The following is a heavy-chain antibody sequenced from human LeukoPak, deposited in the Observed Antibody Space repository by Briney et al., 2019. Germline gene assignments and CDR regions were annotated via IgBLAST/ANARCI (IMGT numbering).Heavy chain of an antibody. CDR1: GGSISSYY. D-gene: IGHD7-27*01. J-gene: IGHJ6*02. V-gene: IGHV4-59*12. CDR3: ARDGDLRYGMDV. Sequence: SETLSLTCIVSGGSISSYYWSGIRQPPGKGLEWIGYIYYSGSTNYNPSLKSRLTIAVDTSKNQFSLKLSSVTAADTAVYYCARDGDLRYGMDVWGQGTTVTVSS. CDR2: IYYSGST.